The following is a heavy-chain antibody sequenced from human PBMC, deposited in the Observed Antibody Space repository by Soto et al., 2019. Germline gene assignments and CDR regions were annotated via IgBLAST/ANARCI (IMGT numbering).Heavy chain of an antibody. CDR3: ARERVGVPAADAFDI. J-gene: IGHJ3*02. CDR2: INPSGGST. D-gene: IGHD2-2*01. CDR1: GYTFTSYY. V-gene: IGHV1-46*01. Sequence: ASVKVSCKASGYTFTSYYMHWVRQAPGQGLEWMGIINPSGGSTSYAQKFQGRVTMTRDTSTSTVYMELSSLRSEDTAVYYCARERVGVPAADAFDIWGQGTMVTVS.